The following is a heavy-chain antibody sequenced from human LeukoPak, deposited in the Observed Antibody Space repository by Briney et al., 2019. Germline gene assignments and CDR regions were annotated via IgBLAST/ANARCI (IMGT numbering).Heavy chain of an antibody. D-gene: IGHD3-16*01. J-gene: IGHJ4*02. CDR1: GFTFRRYW. V-gene: IGHV3-7*05. Sequence: PGCSLPLSCAASGFTFRRYWMSWLRQAPGKGLAWVANIKKDGSEKNYVYSVKGQFTISRDNAKYSLLLQMNSLRVEDTAVYYCARERGGQSNDYLHGGPFDYWGQGTLVTVSS. CDR3: ARERGGQSNDYLHGGPFDY. CDR2: IKKDGSEK.